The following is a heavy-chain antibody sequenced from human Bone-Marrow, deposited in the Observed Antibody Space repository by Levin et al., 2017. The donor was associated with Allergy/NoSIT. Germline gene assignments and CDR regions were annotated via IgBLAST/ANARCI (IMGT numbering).Heavy chain of an antibody. D-gene: IGHD2-2*01. CDR3: ALHEWDIVVVPAAMRVY. CDR2: IYHSGST. CDR1: GGSISSSNW. J-gene: IGHJ4*02. Sequence: PSETLSLTCAVSGGSISSSNWWSWVRQPPGKGLAWIGEIYHSGSTNYNPSLKSRVTISVDKSKNQFSLKLSSVTAADTAVYYCALHEWDIVVVPAAMRVYWGQGTLVTVSS. V-gene: IGHV4-4*02.